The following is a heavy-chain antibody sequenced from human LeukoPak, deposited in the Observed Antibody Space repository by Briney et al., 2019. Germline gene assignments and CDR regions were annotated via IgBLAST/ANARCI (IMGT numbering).Heavy chain of an antibody. V-gene: IGHV4-34*01. Sequence: SETLSLTCAVYGGSFSGYYWSWIRQPPGKGLEWIGEINHSGSTNYNPSLKSRVTISVDTSKNQFSLKLSSVTAADTAVYYCARRGNYDILTGYYRRRGWFDPWGQGTLVTVSS. CDR3: ARRGNYDILTGYYRRRGWFDP. CDR1: GGSFSGYY. D-gene: IGHD3-9*01. J-gene: IGHJ5*02. CDR2: INHSGST.